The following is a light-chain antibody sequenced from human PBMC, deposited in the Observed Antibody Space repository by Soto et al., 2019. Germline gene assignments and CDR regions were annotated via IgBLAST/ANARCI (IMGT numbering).Light chain of an antibody. CDR3: SSYTSSSTLGNV. CDR1: SSDGVGYNY. V-gene: IGLV2-14*01. J-gene: IGLJ1*01. Sequence: QSVLTQPAPVSGSPGPSITIFCTGTSSDGVGYNYVSWYQQHPGKAPKLMIYDVSNRPSGVSNRFSGSKSGNTASLTISGLQAEDVADYYCSSYTSSSTLGNVFGTGTKVTVL. CDR2: DVS.